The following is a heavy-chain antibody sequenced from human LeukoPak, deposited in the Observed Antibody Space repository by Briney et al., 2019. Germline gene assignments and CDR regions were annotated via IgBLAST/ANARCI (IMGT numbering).Heavy chain of an antibody. CDR2: IYYSGST. V-gene: IGHV4-59*01. CDR3: ARPSYYDSSGYYYPLDY. D-gene: IGHD3-22*01. Sequence: SETLSLTCTVSGGSISSYYWSWIRQPPGKGLEWIGYIYYSGSTNYNPSLKSRVTISVDTSKNQFSLKLSSVTAADTAVYYCARPSYYDSSGYYYPLDYWGQGTLVTVSS. CDR1: GGSISSYY. J-gene: IGHJ4*02.